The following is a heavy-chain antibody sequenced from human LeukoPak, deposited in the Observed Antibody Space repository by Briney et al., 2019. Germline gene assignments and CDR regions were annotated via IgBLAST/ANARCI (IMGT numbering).Heavy chain of an antibody. CDR1: GFTFSSYA. Sequence: GGSLRLSCAASGFTFSSYAMHWVRQAPGKGLEYVSAISSNGGSTYYANSVKGRFTISRDNSKNTLYLQMGSLRAEDMAVYYCARGSLTVQSGYNGYEDFDYWGQGTLVTVSS. V-gene: IGHV3-64*01. CDR2: ISSNGGST. CDR3: ARGSLTVQSGYNGYEDFDY. J-gene: IGHJ4*02. D-gene: IGHD5-12*01.